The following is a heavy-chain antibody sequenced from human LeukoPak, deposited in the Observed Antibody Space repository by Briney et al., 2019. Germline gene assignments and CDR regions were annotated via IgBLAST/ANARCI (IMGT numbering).Heavy chain of an antibody. CDR1: GGSFSGYY. D-gene: IGHD3-16*01. CDR2: INHSGST. V-gene: IGHV4-34*01. Sequence: PSETLSLTCAVYGGSFSGYYWSWIRQPPGKGLEWIGEINHSGSTNYNPSLKSRVTISVDTSKNQFSLKLSSVTAADTAVYYCARQPRGRVADYWGQGTLVTASS. CDR3: ARQPRGRVADY. J-gene: IGHJ4*02.